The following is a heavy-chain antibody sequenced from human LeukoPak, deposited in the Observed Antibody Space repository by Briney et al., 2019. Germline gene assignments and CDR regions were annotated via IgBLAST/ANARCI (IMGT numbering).Heavy chain of an antibody. V-gene: IGHV3-33*01. Sequence: GGSLRLSCAASGFTFSNYDMHWVRQAPGKGLEWVAVIWSDGSNEYSTDSLKGRFTISRDNSKNILYLQMNSLRAEDTAVYYCARQMSVFGGGDWLDPWGQGTLVTVSS. D-gene: IGHD2-15*01. J-gene: IGHJ5*02. CDR2: IWSDGSNE. CDR1: GFTFSNYD. CDR3: ARQMSVFGGGDWLDP.